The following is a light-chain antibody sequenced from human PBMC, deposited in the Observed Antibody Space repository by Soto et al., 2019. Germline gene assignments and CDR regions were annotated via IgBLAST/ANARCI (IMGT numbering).Light chain of an antibody. J-gene: IGKJ1*01. CDR3: QQSYSTPIT. Sequence: DIQMTQSPSSLSASVGDRVTITCRASQSISSYLDWYQQKPVKAPKLLIYAASSLQSGVPSRFSGSGSGTDFTLTISSLQPEDFATYYCQQSYSTPITFGQGTKVDI. CDR1: QSISSY. V-gene: IGKV1-39*01. CDR2: AAS.